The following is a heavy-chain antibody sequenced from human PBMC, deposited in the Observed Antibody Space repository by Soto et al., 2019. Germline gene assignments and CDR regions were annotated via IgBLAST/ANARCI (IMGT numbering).Heavy chain of an antibody. J-gene: IGHJ6*02. V-gene: IGHV1-69*01. CDR2: IIPIFGTA. CDR1: GGTFSSYA. CDR3: ARDRGCSGGSCYSGYSYGMDV. Sequence: QVQLVQSGAEVKKPGSSVKVSCKASGGTFSSYAISWVRQAPGQGLEWMGGIIPIFGTANYAQKFHGRVTITADESTSTAYMELSSRRSEDTAVYYCARDRGCSGGSCYSGYSYGMDVWGQGTTVTDSS. D-gene: IGHD2-15*01.